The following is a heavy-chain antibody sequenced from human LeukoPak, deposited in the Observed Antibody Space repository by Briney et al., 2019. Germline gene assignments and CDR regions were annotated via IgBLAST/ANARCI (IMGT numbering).Heavy chain of an antibody. CDR2: IYHSGST. J-gene: IGHJ6*02. CDR1: GGSISSSNW. CDR3: ARLIAAAGLHYYYGMDV. V-gene: IGHV4-4*02. D-gene: IGHD6-13*01. Sequence: SETLSLTCAVSGGSISSSNWWSWVRQPPGKGLEWIGEIYHSGSTNYNPSLKSRVTILVDKSKNQFSLKLSSVTAADTAVYYCARLIAAAGLHYYYGMDVWGQGTTVTVSS.